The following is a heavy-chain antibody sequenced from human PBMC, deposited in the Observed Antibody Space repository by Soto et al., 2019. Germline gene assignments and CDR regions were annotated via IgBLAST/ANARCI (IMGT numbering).Heavy chain of an antibody. CDR2: ISYDGSNK. CDR1: GFTFSSYG. Sequence: GGSLRLSCAASGFTFSSYGMHWVRQAPGKGLEWVAVISYDGSNKYYADSVKGRFTISRDNSKNTLYLQMNSLRAEDTAVYYCAKGSIVVVPAADTYYGMDVWGQGTTVTVSS. V-gene: IGHV3-30*18. J-gene: IGHJ6*02. CDR3: AKGSIVVVPAADTYYGMDV. D-gene: IGHD2-2*01.